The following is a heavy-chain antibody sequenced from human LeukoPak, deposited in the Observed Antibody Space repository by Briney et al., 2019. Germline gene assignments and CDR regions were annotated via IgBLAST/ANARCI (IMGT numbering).Heavy chain of an antibody. CDR1: GFSLSTSGMS. CDR2: IDWDDDK. D-gene: IGHD1-26*01. CDR3: ARILVGTYDVDY. V-gene: IGHV2-70*11. J-gene: IGHJ4*02. Sequence: SGPTLVNPTQTLTLTCTFSGFSLSTSGMSVSWIRQPPGKALEWLARIDWDDDKYFTTSLKTRLTISKDTSKNQVVLTMTNMDPVDTATYYCARILVGTYDVDYWGQGTLVTVSS.